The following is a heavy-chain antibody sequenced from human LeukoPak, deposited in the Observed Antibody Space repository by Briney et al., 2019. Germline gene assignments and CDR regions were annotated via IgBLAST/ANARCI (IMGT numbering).Heavy chain of an antibody. D-gene: IGHD3-22*01. J-gene: IGHJ3*02. CDR3: ARDLLAGYDSSGYYENDAFDI. CDR2: IYYSGST. CDR1: GGSISSGGYY. V-gene: IGHV4-31*03. Sequence: PSETLSLTCTVSGGSISSGGYYWSWIRQHPGKGLEWIGYIYYSGSTYYNPSLKSRVTISVDTSKNQFSLKLSSVTAADTAVYYCARDLLAGYDSSGYYENDAFDIWGQGTMVTVSS.